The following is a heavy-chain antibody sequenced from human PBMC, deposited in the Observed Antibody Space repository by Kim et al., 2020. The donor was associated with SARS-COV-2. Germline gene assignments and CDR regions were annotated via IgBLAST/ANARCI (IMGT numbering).Heavy chain of an antibody. D-gene: IGHD3-10*01. CDR1: GFTFSSYG. CDR3: ASSFYYGGGMDV. J-gene: IGHJ6*02. V-gene: IGHV3-30*03. CDR2: ISYDGSNK. Sequence: GGSLRLSCAASGFTFSSYGMHWVRQAPGKGLEWVADISYDGSNKYYADSVMGRFTISRDNSKNTLYLQMNSLRAEDTAVYYCASSFYYGGGMDVWGQGTTVSVS.